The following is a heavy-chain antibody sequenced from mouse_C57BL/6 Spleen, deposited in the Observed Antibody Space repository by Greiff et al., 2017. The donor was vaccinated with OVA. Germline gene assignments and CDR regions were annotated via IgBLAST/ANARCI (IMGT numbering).Heavy chain of an antibody. D-gene: IGHD2-3*01. V-gene: IGHV1-61*01. CDR3: ARGGYDGYYFDY. CDR2: IYPSDSET. J-gene: IGHJ2*01. CDR1: GYTFTSYW. Sequence: QVQLQQPGAELVRPGSSVKLSCKASGYTFTSYWMDWVKQRPGQGLEWIGNIYPSDSETHYNQKFKDKATLTVDKSSSTAYMQLSSLTSEDSAVYYGARGGYDGYYFDYWGQGTTLTVAS.